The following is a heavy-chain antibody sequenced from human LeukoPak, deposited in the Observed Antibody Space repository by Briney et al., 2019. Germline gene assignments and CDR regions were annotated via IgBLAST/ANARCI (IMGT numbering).Heavy chain of an antibody. V-gene: IGHV4-59*08. J-gene: IGHJ3*02. Sequence: PSETLSLTCTVSGGSISRDYLSWIRQSPGKGLEWLGYMYYIGSNNYNPSLKSRVPIPLDTSNNQFSLRLSSVTAADTAVYYCARAGEYSGSRPSWVFDIWGQGTMVTVSS. CDR3: ARAGEYSGSRPSWVFDI. D-gene: IGHD2-21*01. CDR1: GGSISRDY. CDR2: MYYIGSN.